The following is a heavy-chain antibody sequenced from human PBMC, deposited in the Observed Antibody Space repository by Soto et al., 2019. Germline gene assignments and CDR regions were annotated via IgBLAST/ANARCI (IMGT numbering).Heavy chain of an antibody. CDR1: GASISNDY. CDR3: VRGEWFVRGDGIAA. CDR2: IYNGGSP. V-gene: IGHV4-59*01. D-gene: IGHD3-3*01. Sequence: SETLSLTCTVSGASISNDYWSWIRQPPGKRLEYIGFIYNGGSPNYNPSLESRLTISPDTSQNQFSLKLKSVTAADTAVEYCVRGEWFVRGDGIAARGRATTVT. J-gene: IGHJ6*04.